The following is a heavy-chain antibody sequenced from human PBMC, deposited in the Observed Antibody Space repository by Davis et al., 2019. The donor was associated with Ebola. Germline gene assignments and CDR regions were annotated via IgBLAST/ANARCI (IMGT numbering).Heavy chain of an antibody. CDR2: IYSGGST. CDR3: TRATLDHYYGMDV. J-gene: IGHJ6*02. V-gene: IGHV3-66*01. Sequence: GGSLRLSCAASGFIFSGSAMHWDRQAPGKGLEWVSVIYSGGSTYYTDSVKGRFTISRDYSKNTLFLQMNRLRAEDTAVYYCTRATLDHYYGMDVWGQGTTVTVSS. CDR1: GFIFSGSA.